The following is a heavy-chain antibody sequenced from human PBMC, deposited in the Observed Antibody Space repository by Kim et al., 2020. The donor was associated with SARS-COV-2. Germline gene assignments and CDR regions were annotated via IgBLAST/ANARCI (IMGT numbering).Heavy chain of an antibody. J-gene: IGHJ3*02. D-gene: IGHD1-26*01. V-gene: IGHV4-59*08. CDR3: ARGGSYLLDAFDI. Sequence: SETLSLTCTVSGGSISSYYWSWIRQPPGKGLEWIGYIYYSGSTNYNPSLKSRVTISVDTSKNQFSLKLSSVTAADTAVYYCARGGSYLLDAFDIWGQGTMVTVSS. CDR1: GGSISSYY. CDR2: IYYSGST.